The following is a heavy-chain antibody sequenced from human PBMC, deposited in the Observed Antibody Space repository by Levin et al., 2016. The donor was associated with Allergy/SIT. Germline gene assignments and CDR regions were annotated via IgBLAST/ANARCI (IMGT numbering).Heavy chain of an antibody. V-gene: IGHV3-33*01. CDR3: ARGMGTTNFNELDY. CDR2: IWYDGSNK. J-gene: IGHJ4*02. Sequence: GGSLRLSCAASGFTFSSYGMHWVRQAPGKGLEWVAVIWYDGSNKYYADSVRGRFTVSRDNSKNTLYLQMNSLRAEDTALYYCARGMGTTNFNELDYWGQGSLVTVSS. D-gene: IGHD7-27*01. CDR1: GFTFSSYG.